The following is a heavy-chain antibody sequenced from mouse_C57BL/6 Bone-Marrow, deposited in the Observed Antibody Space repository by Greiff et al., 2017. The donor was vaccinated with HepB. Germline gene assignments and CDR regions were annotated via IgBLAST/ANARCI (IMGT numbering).Heavy chain of an antibody. CDR3: AFGDGYYPTFDY. Sequence: VHVKQSVAELVRPGASVKLSCTASGFNIKNTYMHWVKQRPEQGLEWIGRIDPANGNTKYAPKFQGKATITADTSSNTAYLQLSSLTSEDTAIYSCAFGDGYYPTFDYWGQGTTLTVSS. D-gene: IGHD2-3*01. J-gene: IGHJ2*01. V-gene: IGHV14-3*01. CDR1: GFNIKNTY. CDR2: IDPANGNT.